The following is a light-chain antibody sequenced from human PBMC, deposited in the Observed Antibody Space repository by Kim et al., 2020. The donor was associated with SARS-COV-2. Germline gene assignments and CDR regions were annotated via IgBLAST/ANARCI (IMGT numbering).Light chain of an antibody. CDR1: SSDVGGYNY. J-gene: IGLJ1*01. V-gene: IGLV2-8*01. CDR2: EVN. Sequence: QSALTQPPSASGSPGQSVTISCTGTSSDVGGYNYVSWYQQHPGKAPKVMIYEVNKRPSGVPDRFSGSKSGNTASLTVSGLQADDEADYYCSSYAGGNDWVFGTGTKVTVL. CDR3: SSYAGGNDWV.